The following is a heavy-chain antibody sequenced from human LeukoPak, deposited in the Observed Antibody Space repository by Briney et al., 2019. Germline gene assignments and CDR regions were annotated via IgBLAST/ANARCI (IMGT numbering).Heavy chain of an antibody. D-gene: IGHD3-3*01. CDR3: ARARRFLEWLPVNWFDP. V-gene: IGHV1-8*01. CDR2: MNPNSGNT. CDR1: GYTFTSYD. Sequence: ASVKVSCTASGYTFTSYDINWVRQATGQGLEWMGWMNPNSGNTGYAQKFQGRVTMTRNTSVSTAYMELSSLRSEDTAVYYCARARRFLEWLPVNWFDPWGQGTLVTVSS. J-gene: IGHJ5*02.